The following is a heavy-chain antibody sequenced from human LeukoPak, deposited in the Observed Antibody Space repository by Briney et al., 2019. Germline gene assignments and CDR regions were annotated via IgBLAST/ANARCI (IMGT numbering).Heavy chain of an antibody. D-gene: IGHD2-21*01. CDR2: IKQDGSEK. J-gene: IGHJ6*02. CDR1: GFTFSSYW. V-gene: IGHV3-7*04. CDR3: ARYCGGDCYGMDV. Sequence: GGSLRLSCTASGFTFSSYWMSWVHQAPGKGLEWVANIKQDGSEKDYVASVKGRFTISRDNAKNSLYLQMNSLRAEDTAVYYCARYCGGDCYGMDVWGQGTTVTVSS.